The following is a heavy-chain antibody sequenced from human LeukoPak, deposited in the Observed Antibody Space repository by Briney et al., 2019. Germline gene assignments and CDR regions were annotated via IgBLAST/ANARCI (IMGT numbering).Heavy chain of an antibody. J-gene: IGHJ4*02. CDR1: GGSTSSYY. V-gene: IGHV4-59*01. Sequence: SETLSLTCTVSGGSTSSYYWSWIRQPPGKGLEWIGYIYYSGSTNYNPSLKSRVTISVDTSKNQFSLKLSSVTAADTAVYYCAREAYYYDSSGYYYTLIDYWGQGTLVTVSS. CDR2: IYYSGST. D-gene: IGHD3-22*01. CDR3: AREAYYYDSSGYYYTLIDY.